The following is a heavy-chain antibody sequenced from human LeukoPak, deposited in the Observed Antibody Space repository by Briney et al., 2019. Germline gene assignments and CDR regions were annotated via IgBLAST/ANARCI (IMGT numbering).Heavy chain of an antibody. D-gene: IGHD4-17*01. V-gene: IGHV1-69*13. J-gene: IGHJ6*04. CDR1: GGTFSSYA. CDR2: IIPIFGTA. Sequence: SVKVSCKASGGTFSSYAISWVRQAPGQGLEWMGGIIPIFGTANYAQKFQGRVTITADESTSTAYMELSSLRSEDTAVYYCARSYGRLYYYYGMDVWGKGTTVTVFS. CDR3: ARSYGRLYYYYGMDV.